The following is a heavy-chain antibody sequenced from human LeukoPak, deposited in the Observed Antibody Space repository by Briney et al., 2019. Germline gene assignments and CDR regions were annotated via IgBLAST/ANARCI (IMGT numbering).Heavy chain of an antibody. CDR3: ARGGAARPNYFDY. CDR2: IYYSGST. J-gene: IGHJ4*02. D-gene: IGHD6-6*01. Sequence: PSQTLSLTCTVSGGSISSGDYYWSWIRQPPGKGLEWIGYIYYSGSTYYNPSLKSRVTISVDTSKNQFSLKLSSVTAADTAVYHCARGGAARPNYFDYWGQGTLVTVSS. CDR1: GGSISSGDYY. V-gene: IGHV4-30-4*08.